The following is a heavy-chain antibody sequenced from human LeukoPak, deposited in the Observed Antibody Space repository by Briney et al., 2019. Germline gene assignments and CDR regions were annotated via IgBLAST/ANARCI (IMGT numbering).Heavy chain of an antibody. D-gene: IGHD3-22*01. J-gene: IGHJ4*02. CDR3: AKRGVVIRVILVGFHKEAYYFDS. CDR1: GITPSNYC. V-gene: IGHV3-23*01. Sequence: GGSLRLSCRLSGITPSNYCMSWVRHAPGKGLEWVAGISGSGGSTNYTDSVKGRFTISRDNPKNTLYLQMTSMRAEETAVYFCAKRGVVIRVILVGFHKEAYYFDSWGQGALVTVSS. CDR2: ISGSGGST.